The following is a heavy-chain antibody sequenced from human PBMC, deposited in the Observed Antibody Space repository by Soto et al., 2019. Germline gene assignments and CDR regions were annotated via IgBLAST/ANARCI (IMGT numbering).Heavy chain of an antibody. Sequence: GGSLRLSCAASGFTFSSYAMHWVRQAPGKGLEWVAVISYDGSNKYYADSVKGRFTISRDNSKNTLYLQMNSLRAEDTAVYYCARDSTGTTSLYYYGMDVWGQGTTVTVSS. CDR1: GFTFSSYA. D-gene: IGHD1-1*01. J-gene: IGHJ6*02. CDR3: ARDSTGTTSLYYYGMDV. CDR2: ISYDGSNK. V-gene: IGHV3-30-3*01.